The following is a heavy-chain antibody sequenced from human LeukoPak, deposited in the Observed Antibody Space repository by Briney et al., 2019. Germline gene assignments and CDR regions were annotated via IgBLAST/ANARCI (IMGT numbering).Heavy chain of an antibody. J-gene: IGHJ4*02. V-gene: IGHV3-7*04. Sequence: PGGSLRHSCAASGFTFVSNWMTWVRQAPAKGLEWVANIKQDGSEKYYVDSVKGRFTISRDNAKNSLYLQMNSLRAEDTAVYYCARGGGYFDYWGQGTLVTVSS. CDR3: ARGGGYFDY. CDR1: GFTFVSNW. CDR2: IKQDGSEK.